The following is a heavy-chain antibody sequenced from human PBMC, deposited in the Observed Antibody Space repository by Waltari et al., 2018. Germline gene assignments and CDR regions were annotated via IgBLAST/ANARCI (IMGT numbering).Heavy chain of an antibody. Sequence: QVQLQESGPGLVKPSQTLSLTCTVSGGSISRGGYYWHWIRQHPGKGLEWIGYIYHSGSTYYNPSLKSRVTISVDRSKNQFSLKLSSVTAADTAVYYCARANYYGSGSYFGYWGQGTLVTVSS. CDR1: GGSISRGGYY. J-gene: IGHJ4*02. D-gene: IGHD3-10*01. V-gene: IGHV4-31*03. CDR3: ARANYYGSGSYFGY. CDR2: IYHSGST.